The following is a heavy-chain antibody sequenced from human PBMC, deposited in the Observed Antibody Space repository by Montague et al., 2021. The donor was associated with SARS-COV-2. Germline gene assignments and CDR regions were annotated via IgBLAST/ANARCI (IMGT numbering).Heavy chain of an antibody. D-gene: IGHD4-17*01. V-gene: IGHV3-33*01. CDR1: GFTFSSYG. J-gene: IGHJ6*02. Sequence: SLRLSCAASGFTFSSYGMHWVRQAPGKGLEWVAVIWYDGSNKYYADSVKGRFTISRDNSKNTLYLQMNSLRAEDTAVYYCAADYGVYSNYYYYGMDVWGQGTTVTVSS. CDR3: AADYGVYSNYYYYGMDV. CDR2: IWYDGSNK.